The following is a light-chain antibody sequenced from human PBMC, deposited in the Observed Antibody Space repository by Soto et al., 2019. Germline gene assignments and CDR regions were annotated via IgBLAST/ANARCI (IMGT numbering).Light chain of an antibody. CDR1: SSDVGGYNY. CDR3: CSYAGTYTVF. J-gene: IGLJ2*01. Sequence: QSALTQPRSVSGSPGQSVTISCTGSSSDVGGYNYVSWYQRHPDKVPKLIIFGVTKRPSGVPDRFSGSKSGNTASLTISGLQAEYEADYFCCSYAGTYTVFFGGGTKLTVL. V-gene: IGLV2-11*01. CDR2: GVT.